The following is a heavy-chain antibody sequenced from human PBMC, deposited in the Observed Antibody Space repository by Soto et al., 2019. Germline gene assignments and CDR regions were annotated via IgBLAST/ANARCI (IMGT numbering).Heavy chain of an antibody. V-gene: IGHV3-30-3*01. D-gene: IGHD2-15*01. CDR1: GFTFSSYA. J-gene: IGHJ6*02. CDR2: ISYDGSNK. CDR3: ARDREIVGVVAKLSTLVDYYYYYGMDV. Sequence: QVQLVESGGGVVQPGRSLRLSCAASGFTFSSYAMHWVRQAPGKGLEWVAVISYDGSNKYYADSVKGRFTISRDNSKNALNLQMNSLRAEDTSVYYCARDREIVGVVAKLSTLVDYYYYYGMDVWGQGTTVAVS.